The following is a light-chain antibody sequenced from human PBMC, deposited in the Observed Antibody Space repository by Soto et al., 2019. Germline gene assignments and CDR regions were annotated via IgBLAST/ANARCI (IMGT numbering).Light chain of an antibody. Sequence: EIVMTQSPATLSVSPGERATLSCRASQSVSSNLAWYQQKPGQAPRLLIYGASTRATGIPARFSGSGSGTKFTLTISSLQSEDFAVYYCQQYNNWPVAFGQGTKVDIK. V-gene: IGKV3-15*01. CDR3: QQYNNWPVA. J-gene: IGKJ1*01. CDR2: GAS. CDR1: QSVSSN.